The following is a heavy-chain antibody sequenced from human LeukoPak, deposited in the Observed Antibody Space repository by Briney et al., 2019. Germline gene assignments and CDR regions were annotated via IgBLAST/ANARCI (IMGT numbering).Heavy chain of an antibody. J-gene: IGHJ4*02. D-gene: IGHD1-26*01. V-gene: IGHV4-59*12. CDR3: ARIRSRKWGFDY. CDR2: IYYSGST. CDR1: GGSISSYY. Sequence: QTSETLSLTCTVSGGSISSYYWSWIRQPPGKGLEWIGYIYYSGSTNYNPSLKSRVTISVDTSKNQFSLKLSSVTAADTAVYYCARIRSRKWGFDYWGQGTLVTVSS.